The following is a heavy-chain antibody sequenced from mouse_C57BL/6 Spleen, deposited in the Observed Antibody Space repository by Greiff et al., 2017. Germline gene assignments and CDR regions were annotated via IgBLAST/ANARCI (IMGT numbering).Heavy chain of an antibody. V-gene: IGHV1-69*01. D-gene: IGHD1-1*01. CDR2: IDPSDSYT. J-gene: IGHJ1*03. Sequence: QVQLQQPGAELVMPGASVKLSCKASGYTFTSYWMHWVKQRPGQGLEWIGEIDPSDSYTNYNQKFKGKSTLTVDKSSSTAYMQLSSLTSEDSAVYYCAYGSSPSYWYFDVWGTGTTVTVSS. CDR1: GYTFTSYW. CDR3: AYGSSPSYWYFDV.